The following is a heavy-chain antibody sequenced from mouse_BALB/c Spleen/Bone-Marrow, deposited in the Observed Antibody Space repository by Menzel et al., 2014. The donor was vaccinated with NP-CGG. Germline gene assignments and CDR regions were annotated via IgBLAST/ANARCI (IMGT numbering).Heavy chain of an antibody. D-gene: IGHD1-1*02. CDR3: ARPLYGNYAQDY. V-gene: IGHV3-8*02. CDR2: ISYRGSA. CDR1: GDPITSGY. Sequence: EVQLQQSGPSLVKPSQTLSLTCSVTGDPITSGYWNWIRKFPGNKFEYMGYISYRGSAYHNPSLKSRFSITRDTSKNQFSLQLTSVTSEDTATYHCARPLYGNYAQDYWGQRTSVTVSS. J-gene: IGHJ4*01.